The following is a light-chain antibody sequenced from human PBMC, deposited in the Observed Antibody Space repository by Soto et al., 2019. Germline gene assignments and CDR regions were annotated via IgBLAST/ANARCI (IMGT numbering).Light chain of an antibody. V-gene: IGKV1-5*03. Sequence: DIQMTQSPSTLSAFVGDRVTITCRASESISSWLAWYQQKPGKAPKLLIYKASSLKSGVPSRFSGSGSGTEFTLTISSLQPDDFATYYCQQYESYFRTFGQGTKVDI. CDR2: KAS. J-gene: IGKJ1*01. CDR1: ESISSW. CDR3: QQYESYFRT.